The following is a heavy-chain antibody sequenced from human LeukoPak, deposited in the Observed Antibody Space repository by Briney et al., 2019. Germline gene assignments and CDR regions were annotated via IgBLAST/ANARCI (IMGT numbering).Heavy chain of an antibody. CDR1: VYTFTGYY. Sequence: ASVKVSCKASVYTFTGYYMHWVRQAPGQGLEWMGWINPNSGGTKYAQKFQGRVTMTRDTSISTAYMELSGLTSDDTAVYYCARRRPYCSSTSCYDDYYYGMDVWGQGTTVTVSS. V-gene: IGHV1-2*02. J-gene: IGHJ6*02. CDR3: ARRRPYCSSTSCYDDYYYGMDV. CDR2: INPNSGGT. D-gene: IGHD2-2*01.